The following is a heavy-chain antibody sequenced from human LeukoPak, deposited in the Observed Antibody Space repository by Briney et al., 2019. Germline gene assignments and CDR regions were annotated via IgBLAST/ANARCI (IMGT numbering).Heavy chain of an antibody. CDR3: ARSSAYYNEADI. CDR2: INPSGGST. Sequence: ASVKVSCKTSGYTFTSYYIHWVRQAPGQGLEWLGIINPSGGSTTYAQKFQGRVTMTTDTSTSTVYMELTSLRSDDTAAYYCARSSAYYNEADIWGQGTMVTVSS. J-gene: IGHJ3*02. CDR1: GYTFTSYY. V-gene: IGHV1-46*01. D-gene: IGHD3-9*01.